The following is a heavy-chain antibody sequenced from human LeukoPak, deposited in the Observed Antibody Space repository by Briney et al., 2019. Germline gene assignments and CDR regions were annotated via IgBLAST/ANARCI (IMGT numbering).Heavy chain of an antibody. J-gene: IGHJ4*02. CDR2: ISDSGGRT. CDR3: AKRGVVIRVILVGFYKEAYYFDS. V-gene: IGHV3-23*01. D-gene: IGHD3-22*01. CDR1: GITLSNYG. Sequence: GGSLRPSCAVSGITLSNYGMSWVRQVPGKGLEWVAGISDSGGRTNYADSVKGRFTISRDNPKNTLYLQMNSLRAEDTAVYFCAKRGVVIRVILVGFYKEAYYFDSWGQGALVTASS.